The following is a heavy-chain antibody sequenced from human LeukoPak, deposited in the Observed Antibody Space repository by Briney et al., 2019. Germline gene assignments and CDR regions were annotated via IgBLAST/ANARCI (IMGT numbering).Heavy chain of an antibody. V-gene: IGHV3-11*01. Sequence: PGGSLRLSCAASGFTFSDYYMSRIRQAPGKGLEWVSYISSSASTIYYADSVKGRFTISRDNAKNSLSLQMNSLRAEDTAVYYCARAPVYYYFDYWGQGTLVTVSS. CDR1: GFTFSDYY. D-gene: IGHD6-6*01. CDR3: ARAPVYYYFDY. CDR2: ISSSASTI. J-gene: IGHJ4*02.